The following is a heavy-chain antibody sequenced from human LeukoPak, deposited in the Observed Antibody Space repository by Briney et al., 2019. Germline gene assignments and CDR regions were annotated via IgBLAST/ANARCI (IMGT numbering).Heavy chain of an antibody. CDR3: AKGGAVGATSFDY. J-gene: IGHJ4*02. CDR2: ISYDGSNK. CDR1: GFTFSSYG. Sequence: GGSLRLSCAASGFTFSSYGMHWVRQAPGKGLEWVAVISYDGSNKYYADSVKGRFTISRGNSKNTLYLQMNSLRAEDTAVYYCAKGGAVGATSFDYWGQGTLVTVSS. D-gene: IGHD1-26*01. V-gene: IGHV3-30*18.